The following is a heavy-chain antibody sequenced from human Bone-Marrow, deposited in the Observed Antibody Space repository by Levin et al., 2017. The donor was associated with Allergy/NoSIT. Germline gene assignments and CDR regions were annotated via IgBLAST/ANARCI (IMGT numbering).Heavy chain of an antibody. V-gene: IGHV3-23*01. J-gene: IGHJ4*02. CDR1: GFTFSNYG. D-gene: IGHD2-21*01. Sequence: PGGSLRLSCAASGFTFSNYGVSWVRQAPGRGLEWISTISGTTGNTYYADFVRGRFTISRDSSESTLYLQMNSLRAEDTAVYYCAKRVVQTPPYFDYWGQGTLVAVSS. CDR3: AKRVVQTPPYFDY. CDR2: ISGTTGNT.